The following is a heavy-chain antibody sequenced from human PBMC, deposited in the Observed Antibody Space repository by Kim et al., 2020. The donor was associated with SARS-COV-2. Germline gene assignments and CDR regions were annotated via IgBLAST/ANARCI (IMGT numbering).Heavy chain of an antibody. J-gene: IGHJ6*02. CDR2: IYSGGST. V-gene: IGHV3-53*01. CDR3: ASTDPEYSGSYPSSPDYYYGMDV. Sequence: GGSLRLSCAASGFTVSSNYMSWVRQAPGKGLEWVSVIYSGGSTYYADSVKGRFTISRDNSKNTLYLQMNSLRAEDTAVYYCASTDPEYSGSYPSSPDYYYGMDVWGQGTTVTVSS. D-gene: IGHD1-26*01. CDR1: GFTVSSNY.